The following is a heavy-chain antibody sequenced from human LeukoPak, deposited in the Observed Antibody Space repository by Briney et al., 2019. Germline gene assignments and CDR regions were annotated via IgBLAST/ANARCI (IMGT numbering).Heavy chain of an antibody. D-gene: IGHD4-17*01. CDR3: TKGPRSIDY. CDR1: GFTFSTSA. CDR2: ISGSGTST. J-gene: IGHJ4*02. V-gene: IGHV3-23*01. Sequence: GGSLRLSCAASGFTFSTSAMSWVRQAPGKGLERVSAISGSGTSTYYSDSVKGRFTISRDNSKHMLYLQMNSLRAEDTAVYYCTKGPRSIDYWGQGTLVTVSS.